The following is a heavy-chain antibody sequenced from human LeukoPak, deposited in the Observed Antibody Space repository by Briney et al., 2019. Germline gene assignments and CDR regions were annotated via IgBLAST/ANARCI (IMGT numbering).Heavy chain of an antibody. D-gene: IGHD5-18*01. V-gene: IGHV1-18*01. J-gene: IGHJ4*02. CDR3: ARDPSFVDTAMGVDY. Sequence: ASVKVSCKASGYTFTGYGITWVRQAPGQGLEWMGWISAYNGNTNYAQKLQGRVTMTTDTSTSTAYMELRSLRSDDTAVYYCARDPSFVDTAMGVDYWGQGTLVTVSS. CDR2: ISAYNGNT. CDR1: GYTFTGYG.